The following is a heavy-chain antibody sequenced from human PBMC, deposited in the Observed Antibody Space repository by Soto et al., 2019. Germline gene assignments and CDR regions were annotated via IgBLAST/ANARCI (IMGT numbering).Heavy chain of an antibody. CDR3: ARDTWDDGGVTLDY. CDR2: INPNDGGT. CDR1: GYTFTNYF. V-gene: IGHV1-2*02. Sequence: ASVKVSCKPSGYTFTNYFIQWLRQAPGQGLEWMGWINPNDGGTNYAQKFQGRVAVTSDTSISTAYMELSSLTSDDTAVYYCARDTWDDGGVTLDYWGQGTLVTVYS. J-gene: IGHJ4*02. D-gene: IGHD1-1*01.